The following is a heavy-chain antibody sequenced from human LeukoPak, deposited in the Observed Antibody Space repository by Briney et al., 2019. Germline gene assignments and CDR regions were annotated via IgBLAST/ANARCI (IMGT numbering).Heavy chain of an antibody. CDR3: ARCLRGGDFVAQDAFDI. CDR2: IIPILGIA. CDR1: GGTFSSYA. D-gene: IGHD2-21*02. Sequence: EASVKVSCKASGGTFSSYAISWVRQAPGQGLEWMGRIIPILGIANYAQKFQGRVTITADKSTSTAYMELSSLRSEDTAVYYCARCLRGGDFVAQDAFDIWGQGTMVTVSS. J-gene: IGHJ3*02. V-gene: IGHV1-69*04.